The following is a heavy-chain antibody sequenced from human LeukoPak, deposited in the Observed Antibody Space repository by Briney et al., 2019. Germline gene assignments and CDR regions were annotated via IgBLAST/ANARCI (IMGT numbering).Heavy chain of an antibody. CDR3: ARNPTYYYDSSGYPKFPYFDY. V-gene: IGHV4-31*03. J-gene: IGHJ4*02. Sequence: SETLSLTCTVSGGSISSGGYYWSWIRQHPGTGLEWIGYVYYSGSTYFNPSLKSRVTISVDTSKNQFSLKLSSVTAADTAVYYCARNPTYYYDSSGYPKFPYFDYWGQGTLVTVSS. CDR1: GGSISSGGYY. CDR2: VYYSGST. D-gene: IGHD3-22*01.